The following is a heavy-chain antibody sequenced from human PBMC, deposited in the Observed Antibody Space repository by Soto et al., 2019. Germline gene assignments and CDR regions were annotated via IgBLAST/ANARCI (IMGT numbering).Heavy chain of an antibody. CDR1: GYTFTTHT. V-gene: IGHV1-3*01. J-gene: IGHJ4*02. CDR3: TRLETDY. Sequence: QVQLVQSGAEVKRPGASVKVFCKASGYTFTTHTMHWVRQAPGQGLEWMGWMNGGNGNTKYSQKFQGRVTFTRDTFASTAYMELSSLRSKDTAVYYCTRLETDYWGQGTLVTVSS. CDR2: MNGGNGNT.